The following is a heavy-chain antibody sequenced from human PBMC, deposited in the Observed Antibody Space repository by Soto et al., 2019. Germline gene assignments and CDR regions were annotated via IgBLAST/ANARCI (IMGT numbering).Heavy chain of an antibody. J-gene: IGHJ4*02. Sequence: QVQLQESGPGLVKPSQTLSLTCTVSGGSISSGGYYWSWIRQHPGKGLEWIGYIYYSGSTYYNPSLKSRVTISVDTSKNQFSLKLSSVTAADTAVYYCARGVEDDYVWGSYRYNRAGGRYFDYWGQGTLVTVSS. CDR3: ARGVEDDYVWGSYRYNRAGGRYFDY. CDR1: GGSISSGGYY. V-gene: IGHV4-31*03. D-gene: IGHD3-16*02. CDR2: IYYSGST.